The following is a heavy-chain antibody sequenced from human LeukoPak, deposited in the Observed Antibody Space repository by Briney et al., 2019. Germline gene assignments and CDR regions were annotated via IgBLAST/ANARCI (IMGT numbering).Heavy chain of an antibody. J-gene: IGHJ4*02. Sequence: SETLSLTCTVSGGSISSYYWSWIRRPPGKGLEWIGYIYYSGSTNYNPSLKSRVTISVDTSKNQFSLKLSSVTAADTAVYYCASLSSGWPSFDYWGQGTLVTVSS. CDR1: GGSISSYY. D-gene: IGHD6-19*01. V-gene: IGHV4-59*01. CDR3: ASLSSGWPSFDY. CDR2: IYYSGST.